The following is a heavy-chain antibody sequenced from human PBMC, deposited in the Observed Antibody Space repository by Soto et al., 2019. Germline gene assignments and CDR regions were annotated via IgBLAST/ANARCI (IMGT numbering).Heavy chain of an antibody. CDR3: AKTPDIVATTFYYFGLDV. CDR1: GFTFSSYA. V-gene: IGHV3-23*01. D-gene: IGHD5-12*01. CDR2: ISGSGGTT. Sequence: EVQLLETGGGLVQPGGSLRLSCVVSGFTFSSYAMTWVRQPPGKGLEWVSSISGSGGTTYYADSVKGRFTISRDNSKNILYLQMNSLRAEDTAIYYCAKTPDIVATTFYYFGLDVRGQGTAVNVSS. J-gene: IGHJ6*02.